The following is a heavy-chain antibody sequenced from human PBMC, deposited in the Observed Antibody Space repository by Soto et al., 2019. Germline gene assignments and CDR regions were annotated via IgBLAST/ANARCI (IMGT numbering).Heavy chain of an antibody. CDR3: ARDAGGSYSKYFQH. Sequence: GGSLRLSCAASGFTFSSYAMHWVRQAPGKGLEWVAVISYDGSNKYYADSVKGRFTISRDNSKNTLYLQMNSLRAEDTAVYYCARDAGGSYSKYFQHWGQGTLVTVSS. V-gene: IGHV3-30-3*01. D-gene: IGHD1-26*01. CDR1: GFTFSSYA. J-gene: IGHJ1*01. CDR2: ISYDGSNK.